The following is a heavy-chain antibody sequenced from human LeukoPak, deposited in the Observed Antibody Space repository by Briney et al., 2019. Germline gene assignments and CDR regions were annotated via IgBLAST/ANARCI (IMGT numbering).Heavy chain of an antibody. J-gene: IGHJ4*02. D-gene: IGHD3-9*01. CDR1: GGSISSGGYY. Sequence: KTSQTLSLTCTVSGGSISSGGYYWSWIRQHPGKGLEWIGYIYYSGSTYYNPSLKSRVTISVDTSKNQFSLKLSSVTAADTAVYYCARRDYDILTGTGRHGLDYWGQGTLVTVSS. CDR2: IYYSGST. CDR3: ARRDYDILTGTGRHGLDY. V-gene: IGHV4-31*03.